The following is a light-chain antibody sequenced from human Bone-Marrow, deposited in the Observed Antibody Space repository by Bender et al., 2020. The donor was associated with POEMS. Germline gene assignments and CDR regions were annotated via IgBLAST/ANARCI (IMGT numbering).Light chain of an antibody. J-gene: IGLJ3*02. Sequence: QSVLIQPPSASGTPGQRVTISCSGSRSNIGSESVFWYQHLPGAAPNLLIYNSNQRPSGVPDRFSGSKSGTSASLAITGLQAEDEATYYCQSFDSSLSGSVFGGGTKLTVL. V-gene: IGLV1-44*01. CDR1: RSNIGSES. CDR2: NSN. CDR3: QSFDSSLSGSV.